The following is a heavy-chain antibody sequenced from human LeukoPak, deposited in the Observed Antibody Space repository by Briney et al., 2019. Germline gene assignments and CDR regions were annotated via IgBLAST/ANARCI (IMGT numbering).Heavy chain of an antibody. J-gene: IGHJ5*02. D-gene: IGHD6-19*01. V-gene: IGHV1-18*01. Sequence: ASVKVSFKASGYTFTSYGISWVRQAPGQGLEWMGWISAYNGNTNYAQKFQGRVTITADESTSTAYMELSSLRSEDTAVYYCARDQQWLVYNWFDPWGQGTLVTVSS. CDR3: ARDQQWLVYNWFDP. CDR2: ISAYNGNT. CDR1: GYTFTSYG.